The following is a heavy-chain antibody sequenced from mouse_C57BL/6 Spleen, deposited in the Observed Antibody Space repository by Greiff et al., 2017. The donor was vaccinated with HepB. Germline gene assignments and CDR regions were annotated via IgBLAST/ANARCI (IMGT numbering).Heavy chain of an antibody. CDR2: TFYSGIT. D-gene: IGHD1-1*02. CDR1: GFSINSDCY. CDR3: ARAPYYGNYYAMDY. V-gene: IGHV3-3*01. Sequence: EVHLVESGPSLVRPSQTLSLTCTVTGFSINSDCYWIWIRQFPGNKLEYIGYTFYSGITYYNPSLESRTYITRDTSKNQFSLKLSSVTTEDTATYYCARAPYYGNYYAMDYWGQGTSVTVSS. J-gene: IGHJ4*01.